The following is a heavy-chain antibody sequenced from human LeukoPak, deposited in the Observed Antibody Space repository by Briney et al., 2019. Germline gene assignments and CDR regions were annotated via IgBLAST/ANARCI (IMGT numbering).Heavy chain of an antibody. D-gene: IGHD5-18*01. J-gene: IGHJ4*02. CDR1: GYTFTGYY. Sequence: ASVKVSCKASGYTFTGYYMHWVRQAPGQGLEWLGRINPNSGGTNDAQNFQGRVTMTRDTSMNTAYMELSRLRGDGTAVYYCARDRSGYSYGEPLDHWGQGTLVIVSS. V-gene: IGHV1-2*06. CDR2: INPNSGGT. CDR3: ARDRSGYSYGEPLDH.